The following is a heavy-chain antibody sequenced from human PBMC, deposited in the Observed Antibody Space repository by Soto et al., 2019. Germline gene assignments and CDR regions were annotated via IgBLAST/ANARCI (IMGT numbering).Heavy chain of an antibody. D-gene: IGHD2-2*01. CDR2: MNPNSGNT. CDR1: GYTLESSS. J-gene: IGHJ6*02. Sequence: DSVKVYCKACGYTLESSSSNWVRHDTGQGLEWMGWMNPNSGNTGYAQKFQGRVTMTRNTSISTAYMELSSLRSDDTAVYYCARGGIANIVVVPVASRYYYYGMDVWGQGTTVTVSS. V-gene: IGHV1-8*01. CDR3: ARGGIANIVVVPVASRYYYYGMDV.